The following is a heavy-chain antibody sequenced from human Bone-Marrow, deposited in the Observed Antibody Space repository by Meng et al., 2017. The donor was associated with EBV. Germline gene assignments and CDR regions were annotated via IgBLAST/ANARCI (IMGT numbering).Heavy chain of an antibody. CDR2: IYYSSST. J-gene: IGHJ4*02. CDR3: ARAGRGYGDFEYYFDY. D-gene: IGHD4-17*01. Sequence: QVQLQESGPRLVKPSQTLSLTCAVSDDSIHSGGYYWSWIRQPPGKGLEWIGYIYYSSSTYYTPSLKTRLTISLDTSKSQFSLKLYSVTAADTAMYYCARAGRGYGDFEYYFDYWGQGTLVTVSS. V-gene: IGHV4-30-4*01. CDR1: DDSIHSGGYY.